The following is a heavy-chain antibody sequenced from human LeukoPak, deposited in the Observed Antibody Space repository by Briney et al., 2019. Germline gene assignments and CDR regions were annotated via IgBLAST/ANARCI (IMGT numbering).Heavy chain of an antibody. D-gene: IGHD2-21*02. CDR1: EFTFGSYW. Sequence: GGSLRLSCAASEFTFGSYWMTWVRQAPGKGLEWVANINRDGSKNHFVDSVKGRFTISRDHAKNFLYLQMNSLRAEETAVYFCARDSSPYCGDDCYFDAFDLWGQGTMVTVSS. J-gene: IGHJ3*01. CDR3: ARDSSPYCGDDCYFDAFDL. CDR2: INRDGSKN. V-gene: IGHV3-7*03.